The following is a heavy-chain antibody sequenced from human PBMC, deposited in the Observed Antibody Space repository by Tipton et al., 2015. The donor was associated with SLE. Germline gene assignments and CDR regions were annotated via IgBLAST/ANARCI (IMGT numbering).Heavy chain of an antibody. CDR3: VRGLGEIDYGDYGDL. CDR2: ISDSEIT. CDR1: GGSIGGDY. J-gene: IGHJ5*02. Sequence: TLSLTCAVYGGSIGGDYWSWIRQPPGKGLEWIGEISDSEITDYNPSLKSRVNISADTSKNQFSLRLTSVTAADTAVYYCVRGLGEIDYGDYGDLWGQGTLVTVSS. D-gene: IGHD4-17*01. V-gene: IGHV4-34*01.